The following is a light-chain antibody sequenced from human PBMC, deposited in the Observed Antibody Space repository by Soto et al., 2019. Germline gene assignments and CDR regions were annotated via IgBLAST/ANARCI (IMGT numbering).Light chain of an antibody. CDR1: PGISNF. Sequence: DIQMTQSPSSLSASVGDRVTITCRASPGISNFLAWNQQKPGKVPKLLIYAASTLQSGVPSRFSGSGSWTDFTLTITSLQPEDVATYYCQKYNSAPWTFGQGTKVEIK. CDR3: QKYNSAPWT. V-gene: IGKV1-27*01. CDR2: AAS. J-gene: IGKJ1*01.